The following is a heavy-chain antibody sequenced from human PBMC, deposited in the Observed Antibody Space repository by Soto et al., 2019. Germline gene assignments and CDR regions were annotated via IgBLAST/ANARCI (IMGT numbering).Heavy chain of an antibody. CDR3: ARATLASNYAQYYYYYYGMDV. CDR1: GGTFSSYA. CDR2: IIPIFGTA. V-gene: IGHV1-69*01. J-gene: IGHJ6*02. D-gene: IGHD4-4*01. Sequence: QVQLVQSGAEVKKPGSSVKVSCKASGGTFSSYAISWVRQAPGQGLEWMGGIIPIFGTANYAQKFQGRVTITADEHTSTAYMELSSLRSEDTAVYYCARATLASNYAQYYYYYYGMDVWGQGTTVTVSS.